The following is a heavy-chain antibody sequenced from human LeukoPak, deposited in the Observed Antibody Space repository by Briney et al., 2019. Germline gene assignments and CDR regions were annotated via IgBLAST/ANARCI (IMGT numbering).Heavy chain of an antibody. CDR3: ARGRALNDY. V-gene: IGHV3-7*01. CDR1: GFTFSSYS. CDR2: IKQDGSEI. Sequence: PGGSLRLSCAASGFTFSSYSMNWVRQAPGKGLEWVASIKQDGSEISYVDSVKGRFTISRDNAKNSLYLQMNSLRAEDTAVYYCARGRALNDYWGQGTLVTVSS. J-gene: IGHJ4*02.